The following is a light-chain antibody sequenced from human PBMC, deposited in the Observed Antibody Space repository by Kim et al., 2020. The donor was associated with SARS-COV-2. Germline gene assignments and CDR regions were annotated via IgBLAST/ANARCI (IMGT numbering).Light chain of an antibody. J-gene: IGKJ4*01. CDR3: QQLNSLPLT. CDR1: QGISGY. CDR2: DAS. Sequence: GSGGDRVTITCRASQGISGYLAWYQQKPGKAPKLLISDASTLQSGVPSRFSGSGSGTDFSLTISSLQPEDFATYYCQQLNSLPLTFGGGTKVDIK. V-gene: IGKV1-9*01.